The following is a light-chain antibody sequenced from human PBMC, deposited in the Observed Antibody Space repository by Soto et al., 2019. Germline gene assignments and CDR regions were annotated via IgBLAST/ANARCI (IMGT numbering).Light chain of an antibody. V-gene: IGKV3-20*01. CDR3: QQYGSSPLIT. CDR2: GAS. Sequence: ETMMTQSPDTLSVSLGERATLSCRASQSVSSSYLAWYQQKPGQAPGLLIYGASSRATGIPDRFSGSGSGTDFTLTISRLEPEDFAVYYCQQYGSSPLITFGQGTRLEIK. J-gene: IGKJ5*01. CDR1: QSVSSSY.